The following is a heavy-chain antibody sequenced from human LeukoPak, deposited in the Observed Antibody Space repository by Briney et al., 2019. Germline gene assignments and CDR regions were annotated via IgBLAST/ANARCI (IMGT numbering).Heavy chain of an antibody. CDR2: IYYSGST. D-gene: IGHD3-22*01. Sequence: SETLSLTCTVSGGSISSYYWSWIRQPPGKGLEWIGYIYYSGSTNYNPSLKSRVTISVDTFKNQFSLKLSSVTAADTAVYYCARAGDSSGYYPLPFDYWGQGTLVTVSS. CDR3: ARAGDSSGYYPLPFDY. J-gene: IGHJ4*02. V-gene: IGHV4-59*01. CDR1: GGSISSYY.